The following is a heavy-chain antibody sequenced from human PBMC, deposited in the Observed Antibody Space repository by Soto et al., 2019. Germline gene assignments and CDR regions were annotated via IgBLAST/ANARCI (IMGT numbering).Heavy chain of an antibody. Sequence: QVQLVQSGAEVKKPGASVKVSCKASGYTFTSYGISWVRQAPGQGLEWMGWISAYNGNTNYAQKLQGRVTMTTDTSTSTGYMELRSLRSDDTAVYYCARALIVPAAIRLFDPWGQGTLVTVSS. J-gene: IGHJ5*02. V-gene: IGHV1-18*01. CDR1: GYTFTSYG. CDR3: ARALIVPAAIRLFDP. D-gene: IGHD2-2*01. CDR2: ISAYNGNT.